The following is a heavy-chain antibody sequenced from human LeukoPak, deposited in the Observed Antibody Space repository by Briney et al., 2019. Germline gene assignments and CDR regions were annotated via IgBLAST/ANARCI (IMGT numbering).Heavy chain of an antibody. V-gene: IGHV3-74*01. CDR1: GFTFSSHW. CDR2: INSDGTTT. Sequence: GGSLRLSCAASGFTFSSHWMHWVCQAPGKGLLWVSRINSDGTTTYYADSVKGRFTISRDNAKNTLYLQVDSLRAEDTAVYYCARGNYYGMDVWGQGTTVTVSS. CDR3: ARGNYYGMDV. J-gene: IGHJ6*02.